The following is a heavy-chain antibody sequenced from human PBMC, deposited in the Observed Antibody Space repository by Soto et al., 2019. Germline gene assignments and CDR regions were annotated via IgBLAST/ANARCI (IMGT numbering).Heavy chain of an antibody. CDR1: GFTFSVSA. J-gene: IGHJ4*02. CDR2: IRNKADNYAT. Sequence: PGGSLRLSCAASGFTFSVSAMHWVRQASGKGLEWVGRIRNKADNYATAYAASVKGRFTISRDDSKNTTYLQISSLKTEDTAVYYCAKDSFVVSAALDYWGQGTLVTVSS. CDR3: AKDSFVVSAALDY. D-gene: IGHD2-2*01. V-gene: IGHV3-73*01.